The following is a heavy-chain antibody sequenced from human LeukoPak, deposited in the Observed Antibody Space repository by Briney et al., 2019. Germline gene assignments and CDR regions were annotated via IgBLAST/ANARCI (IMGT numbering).Heavy chain of an antibody. Sequence: GGSLRLSCAASGFTFSSYWMSWVRQAPGKGLEWVANIKQDGSEKYYVDSVKGRFTISRDNAKNSLYLQMNSLRAEDTAVYYCARDPLRLGELSLSSYYGMDVWGQGTTVTVSS. CDR3: ARDPLRLGELSLSSYYGMDV. CDR2: IKQDGSEK. J-gene: IGHJ6*02. D-gene: IGHD3-16*02. V-gene: IGHV3-7*01. CDR1: GFTFSSYW.